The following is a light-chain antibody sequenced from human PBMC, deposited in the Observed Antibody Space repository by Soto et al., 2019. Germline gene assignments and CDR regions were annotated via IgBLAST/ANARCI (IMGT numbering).Light chain of an antibody. V-gene: IGLV4-69*01. CDR2: LNSDGRH. CDR1: SRHSSYA. J-gene: IGLJ2*01. CDR3: QNWGTGILV. Sequence: QSVLTQSPSASASLGASVKLTCTLSSRHSSYAIAWHQQQPEKGPRYLMKLNSDGRHTKGDGIPGRFSGSSSGTERYLTIASLQSEDEADYYCQNWGTGILVFGGGTKLTVL.